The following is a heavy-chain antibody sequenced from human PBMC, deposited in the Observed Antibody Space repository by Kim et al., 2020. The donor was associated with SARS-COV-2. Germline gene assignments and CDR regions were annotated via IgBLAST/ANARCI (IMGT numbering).Heavy chain of an antibody. V-gene: IGHV1-46*01. Sequence: ASVKVSCKASGYTFTNYFIHWVRQAPGQGLQWMGIINPSGGDTTYAQKFQGIVTMTRDTSTSTVYMELSSLRSEDTAVYYCARAPPYDISCYYLKYNYYYGMGVWGRGTTVTVSS. CDR1: GYTFTNYF. CDR2: INPSGGDT. CDR3: ARAPPYDISCYYLKYNYYYGMGV. J-gene: IGHJ6*04. D-gene: IGHD3-22*01.